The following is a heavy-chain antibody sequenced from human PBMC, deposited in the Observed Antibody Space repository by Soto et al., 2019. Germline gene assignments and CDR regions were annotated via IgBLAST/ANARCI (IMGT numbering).Heavy chain of an antibody. V-gene: IGHV3-30*03. D-gene: IGHD1-26*01. CDR3: ARKNPGREWELPDY. CDR2: TTSDGARI. J-gene: IGHJ4*02. Sequence: QVQLVESGGGVVQPGRPLRLSCAASGFAFSTYGMHWVRQAPGKGLEWVAVTTSDGARINYADSVKGRFTISRDNSRTTLYLQMNSLRIDDTAVYYCARKNPGREWELPDYWGQGTLVTVSS. CDR1: GFAFSTYG.